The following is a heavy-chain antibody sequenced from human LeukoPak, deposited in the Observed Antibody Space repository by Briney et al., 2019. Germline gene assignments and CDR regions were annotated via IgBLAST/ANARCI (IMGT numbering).Heavy chain of an antibody. CDR2: IWYDGSNK. CDR1: GFTFSSYV. Sequence: GGSLRLSCAASGFTFSSYVIHWVRQAPGKGREWVAVIWYDGSNKYYADSVKGRFTISRDNSKNTLFLQMNSLRAEDTAVYYCARDGLRSPLDAFDIWGQGTVVTVSS. J-gene: IGHJ3*02. D-gene: IGHD3-16*01. CDR3: ARDGLRSPLDAFDI. V-gene: IGHV3-33*01.